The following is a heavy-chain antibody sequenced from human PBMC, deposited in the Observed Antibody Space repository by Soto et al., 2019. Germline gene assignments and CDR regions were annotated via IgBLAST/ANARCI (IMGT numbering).Heavy chain of an antibody. CDR1: GFTFNIYG. J-gene: IGHJ4*02. Sequence: GGSLRLSCAASGFTFNIYGMHWVRQAPDKGLEWVALISYDGSNQYYADSVKGRFTISRDNSKNTLFPQMNSLRADDTAVYYCAKDQTSGQGSFDSWGQGTLVTVS. CDR3: AKDQTSGQGSFDS. CDR2: ISYDGSNQ. V-gene: IGHV3-30*18.